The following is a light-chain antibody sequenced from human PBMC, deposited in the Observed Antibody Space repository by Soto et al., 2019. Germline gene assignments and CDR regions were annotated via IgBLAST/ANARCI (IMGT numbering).Light chain of an antibody. V-gene: IGKV3-20*01. CDR2: GAS. CDR3: QQYGGSPPYT. CDR1: QSVSSTY. Sequence: EIVLTQSPGTLSLSPGERATLSCRASQSVSSTYLAWYQQKPGQAPRLLIYGASSRATGIPDRFSGSGSGTDFTLNISRLEPEDFAVYYWQQYGGSPPYTFGQGTKLEIK. J-gene: IGKJ2*01.